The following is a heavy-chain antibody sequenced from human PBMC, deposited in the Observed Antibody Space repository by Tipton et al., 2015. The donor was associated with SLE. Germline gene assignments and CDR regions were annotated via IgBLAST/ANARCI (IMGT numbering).Heavy chain of an antibody. CDR1: GGSIGSFY. J-gene: IGHJ2*01. D-gene: IGHD6-13*01. CDR3: ARNVYSSSHFDL. Sequence: TLSLTCTVSGGSIGSFYWSWIRQPPGKGLEWVGHIYYSGYTNYNPSLKSRVTIAVDTSKIQFSLKLSSVTAADTAVYYCARNVYSSSHFDLWGRGTLVTVAS. CDR2: IYYSGYT. V-gene: IGHV4-59*01.